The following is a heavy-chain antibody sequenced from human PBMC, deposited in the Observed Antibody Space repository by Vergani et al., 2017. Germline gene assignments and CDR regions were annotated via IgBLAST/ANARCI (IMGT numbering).Heavy chain of an antibody. J-gene: IGHJ6*03. CDR1: GGSVSSGSYY. Sequence: QVQLQESGPGLVKPSETLSLTCTVSGGSVSSGSYYWSWIRQPAGKGLEWIGYIYYSGSTNYNPSLKSRVTISVDTSKNPFSLKLSSVTAADTAVYYCARAYDFWSGFSFGYYYYYMDVWGKGTTVTVSS. D-gene: IGHD3-3*01. CDR3: ARAYDFWSGFSFGYYYYYMDV. CDR2: IYYSGST. V-gene: IGHV4-61*10.